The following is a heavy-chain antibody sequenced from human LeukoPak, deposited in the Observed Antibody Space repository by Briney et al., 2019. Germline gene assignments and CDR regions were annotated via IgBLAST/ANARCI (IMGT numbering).Heavy chain of an antibody. J-gene: IGHJ4*02. CDR1: GFTFSDHF. CDR2: IRKRPNSYTT. CDR3: ARVSTTVAGSDYLDY. D-gene: IGHD6-19*01. V-gene: IGHV3-72*01. Sequence: GGFLRLSCAASGFTFSDHFMDWVRQAPGKGLEWVGRIRKRPNSYTTEYAASVQGRFAISRDDSKNSLYLPMNSLKTEDTAVYYCARVSTTVAGSDYLDYWGQGTQVTISS.